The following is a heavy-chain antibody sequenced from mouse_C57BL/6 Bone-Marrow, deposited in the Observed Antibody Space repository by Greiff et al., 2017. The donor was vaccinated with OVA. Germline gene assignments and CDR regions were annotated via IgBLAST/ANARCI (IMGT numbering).Heavy chain of an antibody. CDR1: GFTFSDYY. D-gene: IGHD2-1*01. V-gene: IGHV5-12*01. CDR2: ISNGGGST. Sequence: DVQLVESGGGLVQPGGSLKLSCAASGFTFSDYYMYWVRQTPEKRLEWVAYISNGGGSTYYPDTVKGRFTISRDNAKNTLYLQMSRLKSEDTAMYYCARRGGNYDFDYWGQGTTLTVSS. CDR3: ARRGGNYDFDY. J-gene: IGHJ2*01.